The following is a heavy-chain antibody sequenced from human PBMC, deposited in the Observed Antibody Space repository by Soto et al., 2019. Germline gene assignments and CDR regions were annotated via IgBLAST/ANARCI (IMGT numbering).Heavy chain of an antibody. J-gene: IGHJ4*02. CDR3: ARESNHYQDFFQN. V-gene: IGHV1-3*01. Sequence: ASVKASCKTSGYPFRSFEVHWIRQAPGQRPEGVGGISNAGSGNTKYSQKFQDRLTIAGDKRATTVYMALSSLTSEDTATYYCARESNHYQDFFQNWGQGTQVTVSS. CDR1: GYPFRSFE. D-gene: IGHD2-2*01. CDR2: ISNAGSGNT.